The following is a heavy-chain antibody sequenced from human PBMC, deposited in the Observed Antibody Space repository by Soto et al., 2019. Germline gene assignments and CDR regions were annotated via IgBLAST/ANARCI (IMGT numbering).Heavy chain of an antibody. D-gene: IGHD6-13*01. J-gene: IGHJ2*01. Sequence: QVQLVESGGGVVQPGRPLRLSCAASGFTFSSYAMHWVRQAPGKGLEWVAVISYDGSNKYYADSVKGRFTISRDNSKNTLYLQMNSLRAEDTAVYYCARDISSSWYFDLWGRGTLVTVSS. V-gene: IGHV3-30-3*01. CDR3: ARDISSSWYFDL. CDR1: GFTFSSYA. CDR2: ISYDGSNK.